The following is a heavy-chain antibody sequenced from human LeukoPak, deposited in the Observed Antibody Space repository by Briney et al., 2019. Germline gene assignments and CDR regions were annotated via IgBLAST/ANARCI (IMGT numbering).Heavy chain of an antibody. CDR2: IYYSGST. J-gene: IGHJ5*02. Sequence: SETLSLTCTVSGGSISSYYWSWIRQPPGKGLEWIAYIYYSGSTNYNPSLKSRVTISVDTSKNQFSLKLSSVTAADTAVYYCAGIRLNYDLWSGPNWFDPWGQGTLVTVSS. V-gene: IGHV4-59*01. CDR1: GGSISSYY. CDR3: AGIRLNYDLWSGPNWFDP. D-gene: IGHD3-3*01.